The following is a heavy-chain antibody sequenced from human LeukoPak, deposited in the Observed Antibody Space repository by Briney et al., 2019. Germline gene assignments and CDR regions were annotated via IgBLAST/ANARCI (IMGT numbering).Heavy chain of an antibody. CDR3: ATSGWTHAQFDY. V-gene: IGHV4-59*01. J-gene: IGHJ4*02. Sequence: PSETLSLTCTVSRSSISSYYWNWIRQPPGKGLEWIGYIYYTGNTNYNPSLKSRLTISVDTSRNHFSLNLNSVTAADTAVYYCATSGWTHAQFDYWGQGTLVNVSP. CDR1: RSSISSYY. CDR2: IYYTGNT. D-gene: IGHD2-2*01.